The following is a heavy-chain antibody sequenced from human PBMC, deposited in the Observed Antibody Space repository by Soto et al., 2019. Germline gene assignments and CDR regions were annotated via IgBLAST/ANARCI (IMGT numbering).Heavy chain of an antibody. Sequence: QVQLVQSGAEVKKPGASVKVSCKASGYTFTSYGISWVRQAPGQGLEWMGWISAYNGNTNYAQKLQGRVTMTTDTSTITGYMELRSLRSDDTAVYYCARVMGPPYSSRVRPAYWGQGTLVTVSS. D-gene: IGHD6-13*01. J-gene: IGHJ4*02. CDR1: GYTFTSYG. CDR3: ARVMGPPYSSRVRPAY. CDR2: ISAYNGNT. V-gene: IGHV1-18*01.